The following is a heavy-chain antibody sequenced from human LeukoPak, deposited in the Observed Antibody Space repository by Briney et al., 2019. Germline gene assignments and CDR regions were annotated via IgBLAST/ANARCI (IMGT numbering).Heavy chain of an antibody. CDR1: GGSFSGYY. CDR3: ARPRRRYFGSGTYYRDVFDI. CDR2: INHSGST. V-gene: IGHV4-34*01. J-gene: IGHJ3*02. D-gene: IGHD3-10*01. Sequence: SETLSLTCAVYGGSFSGYYWSWIRQPPGKGLEWIGEINHSGSTNYNPSLKSRVTISVDTSKNQFSLKLSSVTAADTAVYYCARPRRRYFGSGTYYRDVFDIWGQGTMVTVST.